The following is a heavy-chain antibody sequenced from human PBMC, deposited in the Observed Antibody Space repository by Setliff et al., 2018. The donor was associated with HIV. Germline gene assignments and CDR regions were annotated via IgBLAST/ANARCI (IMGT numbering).Heavy chain of an antibody. V-gene: IGHV3-15*01. J-gene: IGHJ4*02. D-gene: IGHD3-22*01. Sequence: AGGSLRLSCAASGFTFSNAWMSWVRQAPGKGLEWVGRIKSKTDGGTTDSAAPVKGRFTISRDDSKDALYLQMNSLKTEDTAVYYCITHYYDSSGFSPNYFDSWGQGTLVTVSS. CDR2: IKSKTDGGTT. CDR3: ITHYYDSSGFSPNYFDS. CDR1: GFTFSNAW.